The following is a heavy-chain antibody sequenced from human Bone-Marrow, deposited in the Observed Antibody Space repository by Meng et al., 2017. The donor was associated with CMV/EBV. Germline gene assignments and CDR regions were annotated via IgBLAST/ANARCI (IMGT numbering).Heavy chain of an antibody. Sequence: GGSLRLSCAASGFTFSSYGMSWVRQAPGKGLDWVAFIRYDGGNKYYADAVKGRFTISRDNSKNTLYLQMNSLRAEDTAVYYCAKATYYDFWSGYYQYYYYGMDVWGQGTTVTVSS. CDR2: IRYDGGNK. CDR1: GFTFSSYG. D-gene: IGHD3-3*01. V-gene: IGHV3-30*02. J-gene: IGHJ6*02. CDR3: AKATYYDFWSGYYQYYYYGMDV.